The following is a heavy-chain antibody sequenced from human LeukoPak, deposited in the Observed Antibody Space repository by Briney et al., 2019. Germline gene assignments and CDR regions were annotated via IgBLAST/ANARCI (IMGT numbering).Heavy chain of an antibody. J-gene: IGHJ4*02. V-gene: IGHV4-31*03. D-gene: IGHD1-1*01. Sequence: PSETLSLTCTASGGSISSGGYYWSWIRQHPGKGLEWIGYIYYSGSTYYNPSLKSRVTISVDTSKNQFSLKLSSVTAADTAVYYCARARWNDRGSQVDYWGQGTLVTVSS. CDR2: IYYSGST. CDR1: GGSISSGGYY. CDR3: ARARWNDRGSQVDY.